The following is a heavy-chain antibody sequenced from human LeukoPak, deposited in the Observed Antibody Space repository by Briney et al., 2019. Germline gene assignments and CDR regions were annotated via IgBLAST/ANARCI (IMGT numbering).Heavy chain of an antibody. CDR2: ISGSGGST. V-gene: IGHV3-23*01. Sequence: GGSLRLSCAASGFTFSSYAMSWVRQAPGKGLEWVSAISGSGGSTYYADSVKGRFTISRDNSKNTLYLQMNSLRAEDTAVYYCAKGDLPGDIVVVPAAIDYWGHGTLVTVSS. D-gene: IGHD2-2*01. CDR3: AKGDLPGDIVVVPAAIDY. J-gene: IGHJ4*01. CDR1: GFTFSSYA.